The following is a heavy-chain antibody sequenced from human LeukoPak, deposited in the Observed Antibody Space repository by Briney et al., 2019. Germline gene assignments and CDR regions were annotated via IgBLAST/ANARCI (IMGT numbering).Heavy chain of an antibody. CDR3: ASPLGRGFTTGYFYGMDV. V-gene: IGHV3-7*03. CDR1: GFTFSSYW. Sequence: PGGSLRLSCAASGFTFSSYWMTWVRQAPGKGLEWVANIKQDGGESYYVDSVKGRFTISRENAKNSLYLQMNNLRAEDTAVYYCASPLGRGFTTGYFYGMDVWGQGTTVTVSS. CDR2: IKQDGGES. D-gene: IGHD2-21*01. J-gene: IGHJ6*02.